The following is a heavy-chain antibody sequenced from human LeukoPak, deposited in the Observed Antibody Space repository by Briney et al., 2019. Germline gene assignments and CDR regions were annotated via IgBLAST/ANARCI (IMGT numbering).Heavy chain of an antibody. V-gene: IGHV4-4*02. CDR2: IYDSGST. CDR1: GGSISSSNW. CDR3: ARANSGWYSGFDY. Sequence: SETLSLTCAVSGGSISSSNWWSWVRQPPGKGLEWIGYIYDSGSTNNNPSLKSRVTISLDTSRNQFSLKLSSVTAADTAVYYCARANSGWYSGFDYWGQGTLVTVSS. D-gene: IGHD6-19*01. J-gene: IGHJ4*02.